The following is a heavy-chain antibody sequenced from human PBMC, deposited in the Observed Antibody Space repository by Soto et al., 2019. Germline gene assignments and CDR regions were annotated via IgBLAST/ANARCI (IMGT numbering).Heavy chain of an antibody. V-gene: IGHV5-51*03. CDR1: GYSFTTYW. D-gene: IGHD3-16*01. J-gene: IGHJ6*02. Sequence: PGESLKISCQGSGYSFTTYWIGWVRQMPGKGLEWMGIIYPGNSDIRYSPSFQGQVTISADKSISTAYLKWSGLKASDTAMYYCARLGIWSYGMEVWGQGTTVTVSS. CDR3: ARLGIWSYGMEV. CDR2: IYPGNSDI.